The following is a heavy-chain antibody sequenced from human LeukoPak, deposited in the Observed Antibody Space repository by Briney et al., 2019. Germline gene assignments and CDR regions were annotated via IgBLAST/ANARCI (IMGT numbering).Heavy chain of an antibody. J-gene: IGHJ5*02. Sequence: PSETLSLTCTVSGGSVSSGSYYWSWIRQPPGKGLEWIGYIYYSGSTNYNPSLKSRVTISVDTSKNQFSLKLSSVTAADTAVYYCARVRVVRGNPPFDPWGQGTLVTVSS. CDR3: ARVRVVRGNPPFDP. CDR1: GGSVSSGSYY. D-gene: IGHD3-10*01. V-gene: IGHV4-61*01. CDR2: IYYSGST.